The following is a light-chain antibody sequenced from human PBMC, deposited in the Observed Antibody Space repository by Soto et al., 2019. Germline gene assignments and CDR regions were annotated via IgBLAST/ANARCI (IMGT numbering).Light chain of an antibody. Sequence: EIVLTQSPGTLSLSPGERATLSCRASQTITSRYVAWYQQKLDQAPRLLIYGASNRATGIPDGFSGSGSGTDFTLTINSLEPEDFAVYYCQQYDNSPPTFGPGPTVDIK. CDR3: QQYDNSPPT. CDR1: QTITSRY. V-gene: IGKV3-20*01. CDR2: GAS. J-gene: IGKJ3*01.